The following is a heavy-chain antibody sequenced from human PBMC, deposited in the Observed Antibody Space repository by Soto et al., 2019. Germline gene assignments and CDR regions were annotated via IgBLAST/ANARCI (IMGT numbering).Heavy chain of an antibody. V-gene: IGHV4-4*02. CDR1: GGSISSSNW. Sequence: SETLSLTCAVSGGSISSSNWWSWVRQPPGKGLEWIGEIYHSGSTNYNPSLKSRVTTSVDKSKNQFSLKLSSVTAADTAVYYCARDCSSTSCSPGGYWGQGTLVTVSS. CDR2: IYHSGST. D-gene: IGHD2-2*01. J-gene: IGHJ4*02. CDR3: ARDCSSTSCSPGGY.